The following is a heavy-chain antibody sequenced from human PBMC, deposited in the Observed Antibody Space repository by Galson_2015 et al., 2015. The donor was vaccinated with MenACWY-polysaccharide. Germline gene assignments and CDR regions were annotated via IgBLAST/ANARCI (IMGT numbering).Heavy chain of an antibody. CDR3: ARGVNQRSLLGY. Sequence: SVKVSCKASGYTFTDCYIHWVRQAPGQGLEWMGWINPNGGGTHYEQKYQARVTMTRDTSINTAYMELSRLSSDDTAVYYCARGVNQRSLLGYWGQGTLVTVSS. CDR2: INPNGGGT. V-gene: IGHV1-2*02. D-gene: IGHD2-8*02. J-gene: IGHJ4*02. CDR1: GYTFTDCY.